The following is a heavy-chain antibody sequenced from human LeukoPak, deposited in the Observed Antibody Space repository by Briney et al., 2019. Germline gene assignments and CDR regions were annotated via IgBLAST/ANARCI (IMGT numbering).Heavy chain of an antibody. J-gene: IGHJ4*02. CDR1: GFIFSSYA. Sequence: GGSLRLSCAASGFIFSSYAMSWVGQTPGKGLEWVSRISESGGSTYYADSVKGRFTISRDNSKNTLYLQMNSLRAEDTAVYYCAKDRGSSWYGTSDYWGQGTLVTASS. CDR3: AKDRGSSWYGTSDY. V-gene: IGHV3-23*01. D-gene: IGHD6-13*01. CDR2: ISESGGST.